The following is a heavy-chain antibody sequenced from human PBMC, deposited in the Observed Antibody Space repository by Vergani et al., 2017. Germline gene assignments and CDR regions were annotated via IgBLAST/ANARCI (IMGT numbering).Heavy chain of an antibody. CDR2: ISRSGFTT. V-gene: IGHV3-23*01. J-gene: IGHJ4*02. CDR1: GFPFSSYA. Sequence: HLLESGGGLVQPGGSLRLSCAASGFPFSSYALTWVRQAPGKGLEWVSTISRSGFTTYYADSVKGRFTVSRDNSKNTLFLQMNSLTAGDTAVYYCAKDVLGDSSDLDSWGPGTLVTVSS. D-gene: IGHD3-22*01. CDR3: AKDVLGDSSDLDS.